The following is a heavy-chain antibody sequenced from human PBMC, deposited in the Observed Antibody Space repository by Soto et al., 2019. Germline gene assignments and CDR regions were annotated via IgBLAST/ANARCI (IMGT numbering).Heavy chain of an antibody. CDR1: GFTFSSYG. Sequence: QVQLVESGGGVVQPGRSLRLSWAASGFTFSSYGMHWVRQAPGKGLEWVAVIWYDGSNKYYADSVKGRFTISRDNSKNTLYLQMNSLRAEDTAVYYCARGYYYDSSGYFVAFDIWGQGTMVTVSS. CDR2: IWYDGSNK. V-gene: IGHV3-33*01. J-gene: IGHJ3*02. CDR3: ARGYYYDSSGYFVAFDI. D-gene: IGHD3-22*01.